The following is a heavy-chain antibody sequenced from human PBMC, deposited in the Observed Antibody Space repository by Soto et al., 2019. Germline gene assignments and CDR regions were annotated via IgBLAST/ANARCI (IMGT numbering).Heavy chain of an antibody. CDR1: GFSVTNSY. CDR2: LYSSGTT. D-gene: IGHD5-18*01. J-gene: IGHJ6*02. CDR3: ARDWSKFSYNYPYYYAMDA. V-gene: IGHV3-53*01. Sequence: HPGGSLRLSCTVSGFSVTNSYINWVRQAPGKGLEWVSILYSSGTTYYADSVRGRFTVSRGDSKNTLFLHMNSLRADDTAVYYCARDWSKFSYNYPYYYAMDAWGQVTTVTVSS.